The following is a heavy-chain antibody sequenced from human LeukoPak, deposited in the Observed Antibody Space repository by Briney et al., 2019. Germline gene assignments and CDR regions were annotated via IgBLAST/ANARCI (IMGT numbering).Heavy chain of an antibody. J-gene: IGHJ4*02. Sequence: GASVKVSCKPSGYTFTNYYMHWVRQGPGLGFEWMGWINPKSGGTSYPQKFQGRLTMTRDTSISTAYMELSRLGSDDTAVYYCVPSANYYYLDYWGQGTLVTVSS. CDR3: VPSANYYYLDY. D-gene: IGHD4/OR15-4a*01. V-gene: IGHV1-2*02. CDR1: GYTFTNYY. CDR2: INPKSGGT.